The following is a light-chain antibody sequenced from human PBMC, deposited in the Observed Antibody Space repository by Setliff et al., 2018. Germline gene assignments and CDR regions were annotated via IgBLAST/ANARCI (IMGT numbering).Light chain of an antibody. J-gene: IGLJ1*01. V-gene: IGLV2-14*03. Sequence: QSVLTQPASVSGSPGHSVIISCIWASHDIDVFDSVSWFQQHPGKVPKLIIFDVNNRPSGISDRFSGSKSGTTASLTISGLQSADEADYFCGSYTNTFGYVFGSGTKVTVL. CDR3: GSYTNTFGYV. CDR2: DVN. CDR1: SHDIDVFDS.